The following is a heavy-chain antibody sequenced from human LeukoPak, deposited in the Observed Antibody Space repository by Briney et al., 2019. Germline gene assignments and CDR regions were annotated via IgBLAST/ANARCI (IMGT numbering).Heavy chain of an antibody. D-gene: IGHD6-19*01. V-gene: IGHV5-51*01. CDR2: INPGDSDT. J-gene: IGHJ4*02. CDR1: GYSFSSYW. Sequence: GESLKISCKGSGYSFSSYWIGWVRQMPGKGLEWMGLINPGDSDTRYSPSFQGQVPISADKSISTAYLQWSSLKASDTAMYYCARVIPIAVAATEYYFDYWGQGTLVTVSS. CDR3: ARVIPIAVAATEYYFDY.